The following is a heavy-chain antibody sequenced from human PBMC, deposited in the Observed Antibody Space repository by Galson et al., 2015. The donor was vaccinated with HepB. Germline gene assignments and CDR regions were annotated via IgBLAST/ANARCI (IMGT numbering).Heavy chain of an antibody. CDR1: GYRFTDYY. CDR2: INPTSGRT. V-gene: IGHV1-2*02. Sequence: SAKVSCKASGYRFTDYYMHWVRQAPGQGLEWMGWINPTSGRTNYAQKFQGRVTMTRDASTYTAYMDLGRPTSDDTALYYCARDSSPPQHNWNREGYNWFHPWGQGTLVIVS. CDR3: ARDSSPPQHNWNREGYNWFHP. D-gene: IGHD1-20*01. J-gene: IGHJ5*02.